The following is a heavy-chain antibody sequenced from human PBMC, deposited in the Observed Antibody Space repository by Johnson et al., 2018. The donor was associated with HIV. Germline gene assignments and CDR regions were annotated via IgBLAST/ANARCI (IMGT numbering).Heavy chain of an antibody. D-gene: IGHD6-6*01. Sequence: VQLVESGGGVVRPGGSLRLSCAGSGFTVSSNYMSWVRQAPGKGLEWVSVIYSGGSIYYADSVKGRFTISRDNSKNTLYLQMNSLRAEDTAVYYCARVGDSSSSLGAFDILGQGTMVTVSS. J-gene: IGHJ3*02. CDR2: IYSGGSI. V-gene: IGHV3-66*02. CDR3: ARVGDSSSSLGAFDI. CDR1: GFTVSSNY.